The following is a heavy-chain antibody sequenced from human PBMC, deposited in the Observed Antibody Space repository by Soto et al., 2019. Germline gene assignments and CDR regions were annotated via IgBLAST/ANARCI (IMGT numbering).Heavy chain of an antibody. V-gene: IGHV4-34*01. CDR3: ASGEGRFLEWSPFDY. CDR2: INHSGST. J-gene: IGHJ4*02. D-gene: IGHD3-3*01. CDR1: GGSFSGYY. Sequence: PPHTLSLTCAVYGGSFSGYYWSWIRQPPGKGLEWIGEINHSGSTNYNPSLKSRVTISVDTSKNQFSLKLSSVTAADTAVYYCASGEGRFLEWSPFDYWGQGTLVTLSS.